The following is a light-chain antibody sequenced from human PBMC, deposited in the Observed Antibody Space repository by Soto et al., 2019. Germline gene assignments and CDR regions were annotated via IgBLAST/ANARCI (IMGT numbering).Light chain of an antibody. CDR3: QHYGSSRT. Sequence: EIVLAQSPVTLSLSPGERATLSCGASQGVSSNYLAWYQQKSGQAPRLLLYGTSSRATGIPERFSGSGSGTDFTLTISRLEPEDFAVYYCQHYGSSRTFGQGTKVDIK. J-gene: IGKJ1*01. V-gene: IGKV3-20*01. CDR1: QGVSSNY. CDR2: GTS.